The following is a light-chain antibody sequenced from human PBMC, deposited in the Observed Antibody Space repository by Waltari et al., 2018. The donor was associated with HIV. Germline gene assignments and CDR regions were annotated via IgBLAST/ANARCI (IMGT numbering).Light chain of an antibody. CDR1: QSVGSSD. CDR2: GAS. CDR3: QQYGSSLST. J-gene: IGKJ1*01. V-gene: IGKV3-20*01. Sequence: EIVLTQSPCTPSLSPGERAPLSCRARQSVGSSDLAWYQQKPGQAPRLLIYGASFRATGIPDRFSGSGSGTDFTLTISRLEPEDFAVYYCQQYGSSLSTFGQGTKVEIK.